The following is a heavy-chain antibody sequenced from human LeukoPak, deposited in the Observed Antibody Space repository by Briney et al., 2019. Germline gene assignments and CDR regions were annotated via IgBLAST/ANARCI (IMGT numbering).Heavy chain of an antibody. D-gene: IGHD3-10*01. J-gene: IGHJ4*02. Sequence: ASVKVSCKASGYTFTSYGISWVRQAPGQGLEWMGWNSAYNGNTNYAQKLQGRVTMTTDTSTSTAYMELRSLRSDDTAVYYCARDRRGGSGSYRRFDYWGQGTLVTVSS. CDR2: NSAYNGNT. CDR3: ARDRRGGSGSYRRFDY. CDR1: GYTFTSYG. V-gene: IGHV1-18*01.